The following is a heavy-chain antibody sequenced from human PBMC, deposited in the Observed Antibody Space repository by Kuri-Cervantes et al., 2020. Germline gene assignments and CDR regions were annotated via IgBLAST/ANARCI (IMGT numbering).Heavy chain of an antibody. D-gene: IGHD6-19*01. CDR1: GGTFSSYA. Sequence: SVKVSCKASGGTFSSYAINWVRQAPGQGLEWMGGIIPIFGTANYAQKFQGRVTITADGSTSTAYMELSSLRSEDTAVYYCARDRRAGSSGWYGTDYWGQGTLVTVSS. V-gene: IGHV1-69*13. CDR2: IIPIFGTA. J-gene: IGHJ4*02. CDR3: ARDRRAGSSGWYGTDY.